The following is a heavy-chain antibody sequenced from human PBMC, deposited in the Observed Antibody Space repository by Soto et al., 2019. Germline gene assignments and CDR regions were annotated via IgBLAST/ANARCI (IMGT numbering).Heavy chain of an antibody. V-gene: IGHV3-21*06. CDR3: ARDLFAGQQLVIPPFEP. CDR1: GFPFSAYN. J-gene: IGHJ5*02. Sequence: GGSLRLSCTGSGFPFSAYNMNWVRQVPGKXPEWISSITSKTGQIYYAESVKGRFTISRDNAKNSLYLEMNRLGAEDTAVYFCARDLFAGQQLVIPPFEPWGQGTLVTVSS. CDR2: ITSKTGQI. D-gene: IGHD3-9*01.